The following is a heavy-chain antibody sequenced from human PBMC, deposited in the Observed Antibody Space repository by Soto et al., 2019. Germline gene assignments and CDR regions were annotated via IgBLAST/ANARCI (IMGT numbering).Heavy chain of an antibody. CDR2: IRSKANSYGT. J-gene: IGHJ6*02. CDR1: GFTFSGSA. Sequence: GGSLRLSCAASGFTFSGSAMHWVRQASGKGLEWVGRIRSKANSYGTAYAASVKGRFTISRDDSKNTAYLQMNSLKTEGTAVYYCTRDVDGGGDCYYYYYGMDVWGQATTVTVSS. CDR3: TRDVDGGGDCYYYYYGMDV. D-gene: IGHD2-21*02. V-gene: IGHV3-73*01.